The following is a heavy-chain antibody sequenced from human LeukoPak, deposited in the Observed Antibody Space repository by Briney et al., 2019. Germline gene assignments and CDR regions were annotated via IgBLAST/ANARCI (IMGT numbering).Heavy chain of an antibody. V-gene: IGHV4-59*01. J-gene: IGHJ4*02. CDR3: ARLAHSDSPRAGDAFDY. CDR2: IYYSGST. CDR1: GGSISSYY. D-gene: IGHD3-9*01. Sequence: SETLSLTCTVSGGSISSYYWSWIRQPPGKGLEWIGYIYYSGSTNYNPSLKSRVTISVDTSKNQFSLKLSSVTAADTAVYYCARLAHSDSPRAGDAFDYWGQGTLVTVSS.